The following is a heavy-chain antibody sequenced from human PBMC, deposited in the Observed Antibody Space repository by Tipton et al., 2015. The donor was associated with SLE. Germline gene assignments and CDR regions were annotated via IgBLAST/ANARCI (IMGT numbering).Heavy chain of an antibody. Sequence: SLLLSFSASGFTFSSYVMHWVRQAPGKGLEWVAFIRDDGINKYYADSVKGRFTISRDNSKKTLYLQMHSLRAEDTAVYYCAKPDDFWSGILAWDIWGQGTMVTVSS. CDR2: IRDDGINK. D-gene: IGHD3-3*01. CDR1: GFTFSSYV. CDR3: AKPDDFWSGILAWDI. V-gene: IGHV3-30*02. J-gene: IGHJ3*02.